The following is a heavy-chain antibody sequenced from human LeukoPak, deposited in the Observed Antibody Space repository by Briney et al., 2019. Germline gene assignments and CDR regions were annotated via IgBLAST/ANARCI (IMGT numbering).Heavy chain of an antibody. CDR1: GYTFTQYG. V-gene: IGHV7-4-1*02. Sequence: ASVEISCKASGYTFTQYGVTWVRQTPGQGLEWMGWINTQTANPTYAQDFAGRFVFPLDTSVSTAYLQINSLKADDTAVYYWARDISGRHWLINLAYWGQGSLVTVSS. CDR2: INTQTANP. CDR3: ARDISGRHWLINLAY. J-gene: IGHJ4*02. D-gene: IGHD6-19*01.